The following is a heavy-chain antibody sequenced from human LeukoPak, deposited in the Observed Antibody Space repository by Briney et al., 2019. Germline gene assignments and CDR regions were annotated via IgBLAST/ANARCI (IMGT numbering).Heavy chain of an antibody. Sequence: GGSLRLSCAASGFTFDDYAMHWVRQAPGKGLEWVSGIGWNSGSIGYADSVKGRFTISRDNAKNSLYLQMNSLRAEDTALYYCAKALGAAASLSAYYYYYMDVWGKGTTVTVSS. J-gene: IGHJ6*03. CDR1: GFTFDDYA. CDR2: IGWNSGSI. CDR3: AKALGAAASLSAYYYYYMDV. V-gene: IGHV3-9*01. D-gene: IGHD6-13*01.